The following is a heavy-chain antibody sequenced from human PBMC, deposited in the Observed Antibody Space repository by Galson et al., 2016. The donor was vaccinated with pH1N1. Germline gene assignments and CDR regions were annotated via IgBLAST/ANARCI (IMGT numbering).Heavy chain of an antibody. D-gene: IGHD4-23*01. J-gene: IGHJ4*02. CDR3: ARVDFGGNRGD. V-gene: IGHV4-34*01. CDR2: VNPSGST. Sequence: ETLSLTCTVYGGSFSDYYWSWIRQPPGKGLEWIGEVNPSGSTIYNPSLNSRVIISADTSRNQFSLKLTSVTAADTAVYFCARVDFGGNRGDWGQGTQVTVSS. CDR1: GGSFSDYY.